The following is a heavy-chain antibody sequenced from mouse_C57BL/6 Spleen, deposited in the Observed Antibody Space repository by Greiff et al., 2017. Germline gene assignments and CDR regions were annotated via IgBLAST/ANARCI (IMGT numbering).Heavy chain of an antibody. Sequence: QVQLKESGPELVKPGASVKISCKASGYAFSSSWMNWVKQRPGKGLEWIGRIYPGDGDTNYNGKFKGKATLTADKSSSTAYMQLSSLTSEDSAVYFCARQGGSSYGAMDYWGQGTSVTVSS. CDR2: IYPGDGDT. CDR3: ARQGGSSYGAMDY. J-gene: IGHJ4*01. D-gene: IGHD1-1*01. CDR1: GYAFSSSW. V-gene: IGHV1-82*01.